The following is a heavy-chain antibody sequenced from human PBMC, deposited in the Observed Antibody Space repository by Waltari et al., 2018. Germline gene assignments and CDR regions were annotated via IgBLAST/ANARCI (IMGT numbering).Heavy chain of an antibody. CDR1: GGTFSSYA. CDR3: ARGPRGYDILTAPDY. Sequence: QVQLVQSGAEVKKPGSSVKVSCKASGGTFSSYAISGVRQAPGQGREGRGGIIPLFGTANNAQKFQGRVTITADESTSTAYMELSSLRSEDTAVYYCARGPRGYDILTAPDYWGQGTLVTVSS. J-gene: IGHJ4*02. D-gene: IGHD3-9*01. V-gene: IGHV1-69*01. CDR2: IIPLFGTA.